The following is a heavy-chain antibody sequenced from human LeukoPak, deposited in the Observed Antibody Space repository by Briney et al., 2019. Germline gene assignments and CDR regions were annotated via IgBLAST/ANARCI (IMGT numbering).Heavy chain of an antibody. CDR2: IYTSGST. J-gene: IGHJ4*02. V-gene: IGHV4-4*07. CDR1: GGSISSYY. D-gene: IGHD5-24*01. CDR3: ARGDGYNQARQFDY. Sequence: KTSETLSLTCTVSGGSISSYYWSWIRQPAGKGLEWIGRIYTSGSTNYNPSLKSRVTMSVDTSKNQFSLKLSSVTAADTAVYYCARGDGYNQARQFDYWGQGTLVTVSS.